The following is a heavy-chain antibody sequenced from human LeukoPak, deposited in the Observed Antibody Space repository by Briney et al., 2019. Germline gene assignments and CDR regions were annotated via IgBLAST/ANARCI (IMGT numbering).Heavy chain of an antibody. J-gene: IGHJ6*02. CDR1: GGSISSYY. D-gene: IGHD2-2*01. CDR3: ASRKGPNRGRYCSSTSCYRRYYYYGMDV. V-gene: IGHV4-4*07. CDR2: IYTSGST. Sequence: PSETLSLTCTVSGGSISSYYWSWIRQPAGKGLEWIGRIYTSGSTNYNPSLKSRVTISVDASKNQFSLKLSSVTAADTAVYYCASRKGPNRGRYCSSTSCYRRYYYYGMDVWGQGTTVTVSS.